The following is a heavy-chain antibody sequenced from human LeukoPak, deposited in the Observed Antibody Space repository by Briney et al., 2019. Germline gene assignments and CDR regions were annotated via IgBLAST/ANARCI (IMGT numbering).Heavy chain of an antibody. CDR1: GFTFSSYA. CDR2: IRDSGSST. CDR3: ARTTVTTTFFDY. J-gene: IGHJ4*02. Sequence: GGSLRLSCAASGFTFSSYAMSWVRQAPGKGLEWVSAIRDSGSSTHYADSVKGRFTTSRDNSKNTLYLQMNSLRAEDTAVYYCARTTVTTTFFDYWGQGTLVTVSS. D-gene: IGHD4-17*01. V-gene: IGHV3-23*01.